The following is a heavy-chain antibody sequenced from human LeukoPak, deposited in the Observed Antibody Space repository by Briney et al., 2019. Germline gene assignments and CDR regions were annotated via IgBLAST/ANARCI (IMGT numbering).Heavy chain of an antibody. CDR1: GFTFSNAW. D-gene: IGHD6-13*01. V-gene: IGHV3-15*01. Sequence: PGGSLRLSCAASGFTFSNAWMSWVRQAPGKGLEWVGRIKSKADGGTADYAAPVKGRFTISRDDSKTTLYLQVNSLRAEDTAVYYCAKEGGSSWSGLRELNIWGQGTLVTVSS. CDR3: AKEGGSSWSGLRELNI. J-gene: IGHJ4*02. CDR2: IKSKADGGTA.